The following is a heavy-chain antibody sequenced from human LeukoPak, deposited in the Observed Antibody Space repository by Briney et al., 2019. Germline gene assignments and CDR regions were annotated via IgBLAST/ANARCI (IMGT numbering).Heavy chain of an antibody. CDR2: ISSSGSTI. D-gene: IGHD3-22*01. Sequence: GGSLRLSCAASGFTFSDYYMSWIRQAPGKGLEGVSYISSSGSTISYADSVKGRFTISRDNAKNSLYLQMNSLRAEDTAVYYCARDRNYYDSSGYYWGQGTLVTVSS. V-gene: IGHV3-11*01. CDR1: GFTFSDYY. CDR3: ARDRNYYDSSGYY. J-gene: IGHJ4*02.